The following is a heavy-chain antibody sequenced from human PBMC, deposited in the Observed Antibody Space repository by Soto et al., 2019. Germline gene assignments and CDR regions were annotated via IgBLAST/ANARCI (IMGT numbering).Heavy chain of an antibody. CDR3: ARVLVAWFGGMAV. CDR1: GGSVTSGSYY. Sequence: QVQLQESGPGLVKPSETLSLTCTVSGGSVTSGSYYRSWIRRPPGKGLEWIGYIYYSGNTPHNPPRQSRVAISVDTSKNQFSLTLSSVTGADTAVYCCARVLVAWFGGMAVWGQGTTVTVSS. J-gene: IGHJ6*02. CDR2: IYYSGNT. D-gene: IGHD3-10*01. V-gene: IGHV4-61*01.